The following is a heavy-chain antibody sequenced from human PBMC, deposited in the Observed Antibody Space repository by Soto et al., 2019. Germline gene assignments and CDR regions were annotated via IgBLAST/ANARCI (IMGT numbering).Heavy chain of an antibody. CDR3: ARDGDYDILTGYYTYYYYYGMDF. CDR2: ISAYNGNT. Sequence: ASVKVSCKASGYTFTSYGISWVRQAPGQGLEWMGWISAYNGNTNYAQKVQGRVTMTTDTSTSTAYMELRSLRSDDTAVYYCARDGDYDILTGYYTYYYYYGMDFWGPGILVTVSS. J-gene: IGHJ6*02. V-gene: IGHV1-18*01. CDR1: GYTFTSYG. D-gene: IGHD3-9*01.